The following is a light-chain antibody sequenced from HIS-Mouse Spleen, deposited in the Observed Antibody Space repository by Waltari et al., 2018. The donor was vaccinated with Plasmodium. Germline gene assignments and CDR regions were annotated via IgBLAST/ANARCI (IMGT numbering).Light chain of an antibody. Sequence: QSALTQPASVSGSPGRSITISCPGTRHAVGGYNYVSWYQQHPGKAPKLMIYYVSNRPSGVSNRFSGSKSGNTASLTISGLQAEDEADYYCSSYTSSSTVVFGGGTKLTVL. CDR1: RHAVGGYNY. CDR3: SSYTSSSTVV. CDR2: YVS. J-gene: IGLJ2*01. V-gene: IGLV2-14*03.